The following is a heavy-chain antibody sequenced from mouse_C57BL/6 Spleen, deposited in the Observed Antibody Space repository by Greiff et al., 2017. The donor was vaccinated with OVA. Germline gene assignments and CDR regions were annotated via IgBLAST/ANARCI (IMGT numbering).Heavy chain of an antibody. V-gene: IGHV2-2*01. D-gene: IGHD2-3*01. CDR3: ARKGIYDGYHYYAMDY. J-gene: IGHJ4*01. Sequence: VKLLESGPGLVQPSQSLSITCTVSGFSLTSYGVHWVRQSPGKGLEWLGVIWSGGSTDYNAAFISRLSISKDNSKSQVFFKMNSLQADDTAIYYCARKGIYDGYHYYAMDYWGQGTSVTVSS. CDR2: IWSGGST. CDR1: GFSLTSYG.